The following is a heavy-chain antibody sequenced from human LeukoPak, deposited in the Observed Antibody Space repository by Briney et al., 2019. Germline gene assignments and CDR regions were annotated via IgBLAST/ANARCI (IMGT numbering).Heavy chain of an antibody. CDR2: ISSSSSYI. V-gene: IGHV3-21*01. Sequence: GGSLRLSCAASGFTFNNYGMNWVRQAPGKGLEWVSSISSSSSYIYYADSVKGRFTISRDNAKNSLYLQMNSLRAEDTAVYYCARDGDGSGSGDDAFDIWGQGTMVTVSS. CDR1: GFTFNNYG. J-gene: IGHJ3*02. CDR3: ARDGDGSGSGDDAFDI. D-gene: IGHD3-10*01.